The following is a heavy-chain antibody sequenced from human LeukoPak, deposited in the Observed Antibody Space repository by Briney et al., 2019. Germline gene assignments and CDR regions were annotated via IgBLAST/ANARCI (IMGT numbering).Heavy chain of an antibody. Sequence: GASVKVSCKAFGGTFSSYAISWVRQAPGQGLEWMGRIIPILGIANYAQKFQGRVTVTADKSTSTAYMELSSLRSEDTAVYYCAVSGYSYGNNWFDPWGQGTLVTVSS. D-gene: IGHD5-18*01. CDR3: AVSGYSYGNNWFDP. V-gene: IGHV1-69*04. CDR1: GGTFSSYA. CDR2: IIPILGIA. J-gene: IGHJ5*02.